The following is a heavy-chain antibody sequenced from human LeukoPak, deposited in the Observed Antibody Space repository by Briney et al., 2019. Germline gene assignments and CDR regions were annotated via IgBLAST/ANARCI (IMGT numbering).Heavy chain of an antibody. J-gene: IGHJ6*02. Sequence: GGSLRLSCAASGFTFNNHAMSWVRQAPGKGLEWVANIKQDGSEKYYVDSVKGRFTISRDNAKNSLYLQMNSLRAEDTAVYYCARGAGGSGSPDYYYYYGMDVWGQGTTVTVSS. CDR3: ARGAGGSGSPDYYYYYGMDV. CDR1: GFTFNNHA. CDR2: IKQDGSEK. V-gene: IGHV3-7*01. D-gene: IGHD3-10*01.